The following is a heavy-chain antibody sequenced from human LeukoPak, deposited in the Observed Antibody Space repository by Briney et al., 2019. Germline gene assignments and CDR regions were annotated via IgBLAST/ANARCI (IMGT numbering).Heavy chain of an antibody. D-gene: IGHD3-10*01. J-gene: IGHJ4*02. CDR3: AKAYGSGIDY. V-gene: IGHV3-30*02. CDR1: GFTFSSYG. Sequence: GGSLRLSCVASGFTFSSYGMHWVRQAPGKGLEWVAFIRYDGNNKYYADSVKGRFTISRDNSKNTLYLQMNSLRAEDTAVYYCAKAYGSGIDYWGQGTLVTVSS. CDR2: IRYDGNNK.